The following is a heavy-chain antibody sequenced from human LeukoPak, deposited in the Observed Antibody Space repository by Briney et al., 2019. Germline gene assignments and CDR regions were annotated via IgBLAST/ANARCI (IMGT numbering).Heavy chain of an antibody. J-gene: IGHJ5*02. Sequence: PSETLSLTCTVSGGSISSYYWSWIRQPAGKGQEWVGYIYYSGSTNYNPSPKSRVTTSIDTSKNQFSLKLTSVTAADTAVYYCARQAADQNWFDPWGQGTLVTVSS. D-gene: IGHD6-25*01. CDR3: ARQAADQNWFDP. CDR2: IYYSGST. CDR1: GGSISSYY. V-gene: IGHV4-59*08.